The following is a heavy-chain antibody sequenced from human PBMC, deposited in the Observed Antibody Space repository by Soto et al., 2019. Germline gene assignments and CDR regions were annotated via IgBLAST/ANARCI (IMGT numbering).Heavy chain of an antibody. CDR1: GFSLRTGGVG. V-gene: IGHV2-5*02. CDR3: AHSISADSDYFFYGLDF. CDR2: IYWDDNK. Sequence: SGPTLVNPTQTLTLTCTFSGFSLRTGGVGVAWIRQPPGKALEWLALIYWDDNKRYNPSLKSRLTITKDTSKNQAALTMTNMDPVDTATYFGAHSISADSDYFFYGLDFWGQGTTVTVSS. D-gene: IGHD3-16*02. J-gene: IGHJ6*02.